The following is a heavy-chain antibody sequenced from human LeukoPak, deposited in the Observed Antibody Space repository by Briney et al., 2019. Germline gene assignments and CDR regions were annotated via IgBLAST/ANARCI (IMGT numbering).Heavy chain of an antibody. J-gene: IGHJ4*02. CDR2: IYHSGST. CDR3: ATVRDSSGYYYAAFDS. D-gene: IGHD3-22*01. CDR1: GGSMSSYY. V-gene: IGHV4-59*12. Sequence: SETLSLTCTVSGGSMSSYYWRWIRQPRRKGREWIGEIYHSGSTNYNPSLKSRVTISVDKSKNQFSLKLSSVTAADTAVYYCATVRDSSGYYYAAFDSWGQGTLVTVSS.